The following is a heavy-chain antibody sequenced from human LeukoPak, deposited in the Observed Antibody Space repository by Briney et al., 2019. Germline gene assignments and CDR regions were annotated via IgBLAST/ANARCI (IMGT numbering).Heavy chain of an antibody. V-gene: IGHV3-23*01. J-gene: IGHJ4*02. CDR2: ISGSGGST. CDR3: AKELSVTTHRPYYFDY. Sequence: PGGSLRLSCAASGFTFSSYAMSWVRQAPGKGLEWVSAISGSGGSTYYADSVKGRFTISRDNSKNTLYLQMNSLRAEDTAVYYCAKELSVTTHRPYYFDYWGQGTLVTVSS. D-gene: IGHD4-11*01. CDR1: GFTFSSYA.